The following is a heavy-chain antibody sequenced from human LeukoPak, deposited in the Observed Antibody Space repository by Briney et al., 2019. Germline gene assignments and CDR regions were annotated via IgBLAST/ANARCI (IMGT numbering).Heavy chain of an antibody. CDR2: ITPILGIA. V-gene: IGHV1-69*04. J-gene: IGHJ4*02. D-gene: IGHD2-15*01. CDR1: GGTFSSYA. CDR3: ARGQQKLYYFDY. Sequence: SVKVSCKASGGTFSSYAISWVRQAPGQGLEWMGRITPILGIANYAQKFQGRVTITADKSTSTAYMELSSLRSEDTAVYYCARGQQKLYYFDYWGQGTLVTVSS.